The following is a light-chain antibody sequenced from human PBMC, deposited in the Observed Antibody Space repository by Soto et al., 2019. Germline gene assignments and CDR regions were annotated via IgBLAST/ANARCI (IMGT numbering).Light chain of an antibody. Sequence: EFVLTQSPGTLSLSPGERATLSCRASQSVSSNYLAWYQQKPGQAPRLLIYGTSSTATGIPDRFSGSGSGTDFTLTISRLEPEDFAVYYCQQYGSSPLYTFGQGTKLEIK. J-gene: IGKJ2*01. CDR3: QQYGSSPLYT. V-gene: IGKV3-20*01. CDR2: GTS. CDR1: QSVSSNY.